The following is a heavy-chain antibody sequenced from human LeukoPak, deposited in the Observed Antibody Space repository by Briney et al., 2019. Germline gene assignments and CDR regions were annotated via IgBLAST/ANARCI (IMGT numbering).Heavy chain of an antibody. CDR1: GFTFGSYS. D-gene: IGHD3-22*01. CDR3: ARGRPLRYYYDSSGYLGDY. V-gene: IGHV3-21*01. Sequence: GGSLRLSCAASGFTFGSYSMNWVRQAPGKGLEWVSSISSSSSYIYYADSVKGRFTISRDNAKNSLYLQMNSLRAEDTAVHYCARGRPLRYYYDSSGYLGDYWGQGTLVTVSS. J-gene: IGHJ4*02. CDR2: ISSSSSYI.